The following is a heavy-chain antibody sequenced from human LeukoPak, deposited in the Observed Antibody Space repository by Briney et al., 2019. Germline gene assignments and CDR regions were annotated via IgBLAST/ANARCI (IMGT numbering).Heavy chain of an antibody. CDR1: GFTFRSYW. CDR2: INRDGSST. J-gene: IGHJ3*02. Sequence: PGGSLRLSCAPPGFTFRSYWMYWVRHAPGKGRVWVSRINRDGSSTSYADSVKGRCSISRDNAKNTLYLQMNSLRAEDTAVYYCARSPVEVDGFDIWGQGTMVTVSS. D-gene: IGHD2-2*01. V-gene: IGHV3-74*01. CDR3: ARSPVEVDGFDI.